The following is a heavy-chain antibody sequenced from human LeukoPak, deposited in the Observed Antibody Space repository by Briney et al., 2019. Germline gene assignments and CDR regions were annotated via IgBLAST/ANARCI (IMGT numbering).Heavy chain of an antibody. CDR3: ARGLIVVGLDY. D-gene: IGHD3-22*01. Sequence: GGSLRLSCAASGFTFSTYAVNWVRQAPGKGLEWVSTISGSGDSTYYADSVKGRFTISRDNSKDTLYLQMSSVRVDDTAVYYCARGLIVVGLDYWGQGTLVTVSS. J-gene: IGHJ4*02. V-gene: IGHV3-23*01. CDR1: GFTFSTYA. CDR2: ISGSGDST.